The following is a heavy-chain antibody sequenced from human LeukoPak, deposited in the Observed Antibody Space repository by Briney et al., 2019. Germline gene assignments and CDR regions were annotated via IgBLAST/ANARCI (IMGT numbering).Heavy chain of an antibody. Sequence: ASVKVSCKASGYTFTGYYMHWVRQAPGQGLEWMGWINPNSGGTNYAQKFQGWVTMTRDTSISTAYMELSRLRSDDTAVYYCAACTMRDYHGMDVWGQGTTVTVSS. J-gene: IGHJ6*02. CDR2: INPNSGGT. CDR1: GYTFTGYY. V-gene: IGHV1-2*04. CDR3: AACTMRDYHGMDV. D-gene: IGHD3-3*01.